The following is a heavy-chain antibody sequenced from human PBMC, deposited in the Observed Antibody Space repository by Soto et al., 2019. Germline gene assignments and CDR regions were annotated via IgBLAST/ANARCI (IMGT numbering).Heavy chain of an antibody. Sequence: QGQLRESGPGLVKPSETLSLTCTVSGDSISTYNWGWIRQPPGKGLEWIGCIYYSGVTNYNPSLKSRVTISVDTPKNLLSLKLNSVTAADTAVYYCARVAADIASWLDPWGQGTLVTVSS. CDR2: IYYSGVT. V-gene: IGHV4-59*01. D-gene: IGHD5-12*01. CDR1: GDSISTYN. J-gene: IGHJ5*02. CDR3: ARVAADIASWLDP.